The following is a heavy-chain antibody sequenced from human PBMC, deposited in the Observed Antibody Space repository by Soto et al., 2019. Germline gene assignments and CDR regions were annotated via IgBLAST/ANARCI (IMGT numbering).Heavy chain of an antibody. Sequence: GGSLRLSCATSGFILSDCAMNWVRQAPGKGLEWVSYISSSSSVIYYADSVKGRFTISRDNAKNTLYLQLNSLRAEDTAIYYCAKGALSTTSPYDFDYWGQGTLVTVSS. V-gene: IGHV3-48*01. D-gene: IGHD1-26*01. J-gene: IGHJ4*02. CDR2: ISSSSSVI. CDR1: GFILSDCA. CDR3: AKGALSTTSPYDFDY.